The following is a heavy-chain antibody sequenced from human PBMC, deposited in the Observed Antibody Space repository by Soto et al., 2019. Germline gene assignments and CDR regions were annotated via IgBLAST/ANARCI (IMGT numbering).Heavy chain of an antibody. CDR2: IGSSSSDT. V-gene: IGHV3-11*06. J-gene: IGHJ4*02. Sequence: QVQLVESGGGLVKPGGSLRLSCAASGFTFSDYFLTWIRQAPGKGLEWVAYIGSSSSDTNYADSVKGRFTISRDNAKNSLFLQMNNLRVEDTAVDYCARDYDFWSGYLSGHVDYWGQGTLVTVSS. D-gene: IGHD3-3*01. CDR3: ARDYDFWSGYLSGHVDY. CDR1: GFTFSDYF.